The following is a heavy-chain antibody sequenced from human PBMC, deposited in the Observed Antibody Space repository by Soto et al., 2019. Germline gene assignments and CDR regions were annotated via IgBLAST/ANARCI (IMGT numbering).Heavy chain of an antibody. Sequence: GGSLRPSFAASGLTFSNYGMNWVRQAPGKGLEWVSSISSSSSYIYYADSVKGRFTISRDNAKNSLYLQMSSLRAEDTAVYYCARDSGSSSDYYGMDVWGQGTTVTVSS. D-gene: IGHD6-13*01. CDR2: ISSSSSYI. V-gene: IGHV3-21*01. J-gene: IGHJ6*02. CDR1: GLTFSNYG. CDR3: ARDSGSSSDYYGMDV.